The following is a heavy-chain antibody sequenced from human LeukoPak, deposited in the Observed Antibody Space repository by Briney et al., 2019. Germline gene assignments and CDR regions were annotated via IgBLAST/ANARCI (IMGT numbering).Heavy chain of an antibody. Sequence: GGSLRLSCAASGYSFSSFWIYWVRQVPGKGLVYVSRVNHEGTGRTYADSVKGRFTISRDNAKNTVYLQMNSLRDEDTAVYYCARGGPNHAFDIWGQGTMVTVSA. CDR3: ARGGPNHAFDI. J-gene: IGHJ3*02. CDR2: VNHEGTGR. D-gene: IGHD1-14*01. CDR1: GYSFSSFW. V-gene: IGHV3-74*01.